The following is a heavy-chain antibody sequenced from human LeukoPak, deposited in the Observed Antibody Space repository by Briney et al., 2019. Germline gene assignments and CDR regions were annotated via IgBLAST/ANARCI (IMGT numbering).Heavy chain of an antibody. D-gene: IGHD4-17*01. CDR2: IKQDGSEK. V-gene: IGHV3-7*03. J-gene: IGHJ4*02. CDR3: AKDRSGTVTTG. CDR1: GFTFSSYW. Sequence: GGSLRLSCAASGFTFSSYWMSWVRQAPGKGLEWVANIKQDGSEKYYVDSVKGRFTISRDNSKNTLYLQMNSLRAEDTAVYYCAKDRSGTVTTGWGQGTLVTVSS.